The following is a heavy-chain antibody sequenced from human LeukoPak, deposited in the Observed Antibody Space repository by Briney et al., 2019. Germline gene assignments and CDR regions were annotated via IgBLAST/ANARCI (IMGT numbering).Heavy chain of an antibody. V-gene: IGHV3-66*01. Sequence: PGGSLRLSCAASGFTVSSDYMSWVRQAPGKGLEWVSVIYSGGRTYYADSVKGRFTVSRDNSKNTFYLQMNSLRAEDTAVYYCARDSRSGWTTPFDYWGQGTLVTVSS. CDR3: ARDSRSGWTTPFDY. D-gene: IGHD6-19*01. J-gene: IGHJ4*02. CDR2: IYSGGRT. CDR1: GFTVSSDY.